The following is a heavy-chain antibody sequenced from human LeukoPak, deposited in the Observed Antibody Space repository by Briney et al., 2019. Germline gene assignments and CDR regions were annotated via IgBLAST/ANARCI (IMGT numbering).Heavy chain of an antibody. CDR1: GFTFSSYA. D-gene: IGHD5-12*01. Sequence: GGSLRLSCAASGFTFSSYAMSWVRQAPGKGLEWVSVIYSGGSTYYADSVKGRFTISRDNSKNTLYLQMNSLRAEDTAVYYCARHGKVATTRGYYYYGMDVWGQGTTVTVSS. V-gene: IGHV3-66*04. CDR3: ARHGKVATTRGYYYYGMDV. CDR2: IYSGGST. J-gene: IGHJ6*02.